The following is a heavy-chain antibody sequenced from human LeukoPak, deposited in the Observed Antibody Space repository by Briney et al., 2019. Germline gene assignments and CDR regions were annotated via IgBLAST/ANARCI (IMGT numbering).Heavy chain of an antibody. CDR1: GFTFSSYD. V-gene: IGHV3-33*06. CDR2: IWYDGSNK. D-gene: IGHD6-19*01. J-gene: IGHJ4*02. CDR3: ANMGYSSGWYIY. Sequence: GRSLRLSCAASGFTFSSYDMHWVRQAPGKGLEWVAVIWYDGSNKYYADSVKGRFTISRDNSKNTLYLQMNSLRAEDTAVYYCANMGYSSGWYIYWGQGTLVTVSS.